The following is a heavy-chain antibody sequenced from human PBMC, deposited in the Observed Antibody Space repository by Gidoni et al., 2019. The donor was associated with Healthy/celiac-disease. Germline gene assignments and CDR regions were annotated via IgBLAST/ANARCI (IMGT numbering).Heavy chain of an antibody. D-gene: IGHD1-26*01. CDR2: INHSGST. V-gene: IGHV4-34*01. Sequence: QVQLQQWGAGLLKPSATLSLTCAVYGGSFSGYYWSWIRQPPGKGLEWIGEINHSGSTNYNPSLKSRVTISVDTSKNQFSLKLSSVTAADTAVYYCATKRGGTTNYYYYYMDVWGKGTTVTVSS. CDR3: ATKRGGTTNYYYYYMDV. J-gene: IGHJ6*03. CDR1: GGSFSGYY.